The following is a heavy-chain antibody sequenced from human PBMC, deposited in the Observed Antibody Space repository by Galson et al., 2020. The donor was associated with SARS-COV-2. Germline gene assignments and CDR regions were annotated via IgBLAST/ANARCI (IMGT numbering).Heavy chain of an antibody. CDR1: GGSISSGSYY. Sequence: SETLSLTCTVSGGSISSGSYYWSWIRQPAWKGLEWIGHIYTSGSTNYNPSLKSRVTISVDTSKNQFSLKLSSVTAADTAVYYCARDARVLLWFGIKGGGFDYWGQGTLVTVSS. V-gene: IGHV4-61*09. CDR3: ARDARVLLWFGIKGGGFDY. J-gene: IGHJ4*02. CDR2: IYTSGST. D-gene: IGHD3-10*01.